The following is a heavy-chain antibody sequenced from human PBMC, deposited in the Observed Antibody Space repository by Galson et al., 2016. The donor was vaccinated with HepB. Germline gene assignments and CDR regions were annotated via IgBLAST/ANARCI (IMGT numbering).Heavy chain of an antibody. J-gene: IGHJ4*02. CDR2: ISSSSNII. D-gene: IGHD1-26*01. CDR3: AREYGGSYYFDY. Sequence: SLRLSCAASGFTFRYSSMNWVRQAPGKGLEWVSYISSSSNIIYYADSVKGRFTISRDNAKNSLYLQMSSLRDEDTAVYYCAREYGGSYYFDYWGQGILVTVSS. CDR1: GFTFRYSS. V-gene: IGHV3-48*02.